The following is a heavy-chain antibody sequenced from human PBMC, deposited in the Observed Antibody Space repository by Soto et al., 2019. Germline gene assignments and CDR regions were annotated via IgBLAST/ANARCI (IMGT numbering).Heavy chain of an antibody. V-gene: IGHV1-69*12. CDR1: GGTFSSYA. Sequence: QVQLVQSGAEVKKPGSSVKVSCKASGGTFSSYAISWVRQAPGQGLEWMGGVISIFGTANYAQKFQGRVTITADEATSTAYMELSSLRSEDAAVFYCASPTYYYDSSGYYPDAFDIWGQGTMVTVSS. J-gene: IGHJ3*02. CDR2: VISIFGTA. D-gene: IGHD3-22*01. CDR3: ASPTYYYDSSGYYPDAFDI.